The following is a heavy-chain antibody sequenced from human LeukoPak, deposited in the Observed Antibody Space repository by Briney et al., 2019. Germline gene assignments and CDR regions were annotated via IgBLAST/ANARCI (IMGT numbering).Heavy chain of an antibody. CDR2: IYYSGST. V-gene: IGHV4-31*03. D-gene: IGHD3-10*01. Sequence: SQTLSLTCTVSGGSISSGGYYWSWIRQHPGKGLEWVGYIYYSGSTYYNPSLKSRVTISVDTSKNQFSLRLNSVTAADTAVYYCARVAYYDGSGSREFDYWGQGNLVTVSS. CDR3: ARVAYYDGSGSREFDY. J-gene: IGHJ4*02. CDR1: GGSISSGGYY.